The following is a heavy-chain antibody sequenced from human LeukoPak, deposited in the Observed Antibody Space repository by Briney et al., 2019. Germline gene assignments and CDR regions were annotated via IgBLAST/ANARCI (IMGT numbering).Heavy chain of an antibody. D-gene: IGHD2-8*01. CDR1: GFTFDDYG. CDR3: ARYPDCTNGVCYTYIDY. J-gene: IGHJ4*02. Sequence: GGSLRLSCAASGFTFDDYGMSWVRQAPGKGLEWVSVINWNGGSTGHADSVKGRFTISRDSAKNSLYLQMNSLRAEDTALYYCARYPDCTNGVCYTYIDYWGQGTLVTVSS. V-gene: IGHV3-20*04. CDR2: INWNGGST.